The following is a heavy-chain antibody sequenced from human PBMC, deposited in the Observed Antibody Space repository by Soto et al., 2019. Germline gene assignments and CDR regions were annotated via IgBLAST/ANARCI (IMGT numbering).Heavy chain of an antibody. CDR2: IKQDGSEK. J-gene: IGHJ3*02. V-gene: IGHV3-7*01. CDR3: AGRIAARPRDAFDI. D-gene: IGHD6-6*01. Sequence: EVQLVESGGGLVQPGGSLRLSCAASGFTFSSYWMSWVRQAPGKGLEWVANIKQDGSEKYYVDSVKGRFTISRDNAKNSLYLQMNSLRAEDTAVYYCAGRIAARPRDAFDIWGQGTMVTVSS. CDR1: GFTFSSYW.